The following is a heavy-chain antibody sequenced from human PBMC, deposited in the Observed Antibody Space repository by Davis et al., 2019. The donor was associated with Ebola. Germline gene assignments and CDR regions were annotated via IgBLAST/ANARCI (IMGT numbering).Heavy chain of an antibody. D-gene: IGHD6-19*01. CDR2: IYYSGST. CDR1: GGSISSYY. CDR3: ARVLKTYSSGWYSLRFDP. J-gene: IGHJ5*02. Sequence: PSETLSLTCTVSGGSISSYYWSWIRQPPGKGLEWIGYIYYSGSTNYNPSLKSRVTISVDTSKNQFSLKLSSVTAADTAVYYCARVLKTYSSGWYSLRFDPWGQGTLVTVSS. V-gene: IGHV4-59*01.